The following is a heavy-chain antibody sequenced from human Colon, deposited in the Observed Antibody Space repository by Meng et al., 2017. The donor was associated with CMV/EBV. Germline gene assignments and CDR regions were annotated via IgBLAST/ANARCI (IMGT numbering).Heavy chain of an antibody. CDR2: INSDDSST. Sequence: GESLKISCAASGFTFSTYWMHWVRQAPGKGLVWVSRINSDDSSTNYADSVKARFTISRDNAKNTLYLQMNSLRAEDTAVYYCARDRGGSYYGGFDYWGQGTLVTVSS. V-gene: IGHV3-74*01. CDR3: ARDRGGSYYGGFDY. D-gene: IGHD1-26*01. J-gene: IGHJ4*02. CDR1: GFTFSTYW.